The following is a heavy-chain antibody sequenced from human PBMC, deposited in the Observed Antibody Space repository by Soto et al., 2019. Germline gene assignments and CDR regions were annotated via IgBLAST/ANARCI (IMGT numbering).Heavy chain of an antibody. J-gene: IGHJ4*02. V-gene: IGHV1-69*06. CDR3: AKDGSWDGGGGES. CDR1: GVTFSSYA. D-gene: IGHD3-16*01. CDR2: IIPVFGTS. Sequence: QVQLVQSGAELKKPGSSVKVSCSASGVTFSSYAFTWVRQAPGQGLVWMGNIIPVFGTSNYAQGFQGRLTISADKSPYPINKDLSSLRSAETAVEFGAKDGSWDGGGGESWGQGALVSVSS.